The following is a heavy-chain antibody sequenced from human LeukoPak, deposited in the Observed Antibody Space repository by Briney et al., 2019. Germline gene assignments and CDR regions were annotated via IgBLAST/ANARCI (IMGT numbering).Heavy chain of an antibody. CDR1: GGSISSYY. D-gene: IGHD6-13*01. J-gene: IGHJ4*02. CDR2: IYYSGGT. Sequence: SETLSLTCTVSGGSISSYYWSWIRQPPGKGLEWIGYIYYSGGTNYNPSLKSRVTISVDTSKNQFSLKLSSVTAADTAVYYCAVTGYSSSHDYWGQGTLVTVSS. V-gene: IGHV4-59*01. CDR3: AVTGYSSSHDY.